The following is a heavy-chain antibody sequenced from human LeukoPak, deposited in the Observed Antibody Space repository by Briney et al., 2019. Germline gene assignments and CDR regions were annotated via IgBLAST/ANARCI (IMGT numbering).Heavy chain of an antibody. D-gene: IGHD2-15*01. CDR3: ARGAPYCSGGSCMYYFDY. Sequence: TGGSLRLSCAASGFTFSSYNMNWVRQAPGKGLEWVSSISSSSSYIYYADSVKGRFTISRDNAKNSLYLQMNSLRAEDTAVYYCARGAPYCSGGSCMYYFDYWGQGTLVTVSS. J-gene: IGHJ4*02. CDR1: GFTFSSYN. CDR2: ISSSSSYI. V-gene: IGHV3-21*01.